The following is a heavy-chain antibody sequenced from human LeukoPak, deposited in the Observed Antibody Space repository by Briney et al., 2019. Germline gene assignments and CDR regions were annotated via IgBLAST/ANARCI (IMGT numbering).Heavy chain of an antibody. J-gene: IGHJ4*02. CDR1: GYTFTSYA. CDR3: ARGVYDYVWGSYRKPLFDY. Sequence: ASVKVSCKASGYTFTSYAMHWVRQAPGQRLEWMGWINAGNGNTKYSQKFQGRVTITRDTSASTAYMELSSLRSEDTAVYYCARGVYDYVWGSYRKPLFDYWGQGTLVTVSS. V-gene: IGHV1-3*01. D-gene: IGHD3-16*02. CDR2: INAGNGNT.